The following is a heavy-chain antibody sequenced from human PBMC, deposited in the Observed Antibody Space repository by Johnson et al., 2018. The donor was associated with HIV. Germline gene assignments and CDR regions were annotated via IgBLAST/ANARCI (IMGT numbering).Heavy chain of an antibody. CDR3: AKEGAAVIHFDI. J-gene: IGHJ3*02. Sequence: VQLVESGGGVVQPGRSLRLSCSASGFTFDDYAMHWVRQAPGKGLEWVSGISWNSGSIGYADSVKGRFTISRDNAKNSLYLQMNSLRAEDTALYYCAKEGAAVIHFDIWGQGTMVTVSS. CDR1: GFTFDDYA. V-gene: IGHV3-9*01. D-gene: IGHD6-13*01. CDR2: ISWNSGSI.